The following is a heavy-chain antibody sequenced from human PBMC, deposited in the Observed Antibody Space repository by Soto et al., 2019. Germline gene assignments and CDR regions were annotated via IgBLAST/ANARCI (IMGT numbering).Heavy chain of an antibody. CDR1: GFTFSSYG. Sequence: PGGSLRLSCAASGFTFSSYGMHWVRQAPGKGLEWVAVISFDGSNTYYADSVKGRFTISRDNSRNTLYLQMNSLRAEDTAVYYCARVHLEWLPWGWFDPWGQGTLVTVSS. V-gene: IGHV3-30*03. J-gene: IGHJ5*02. CDR2: ISFDGSNT. CDR3: ARVHLEWLPWGWFDP. D-gene: IGHD3-3*01.